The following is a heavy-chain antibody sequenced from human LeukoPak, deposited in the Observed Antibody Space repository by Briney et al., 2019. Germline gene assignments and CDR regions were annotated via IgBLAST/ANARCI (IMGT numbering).Heavy chain of an antibody. CDR2: IYRSGST. J-gene: IGHJ4*02. D-gene: IGHD6-19*01. CDR3: ARFRDDSRGWYSDFDD. Sequence: SETLSLTCTVSGGSISSDYWSGIRQPAGKGLEWIGRIYRSGSTNYNPSLKSRVTMSVDTSKDELSLKLSSVTAADTAVYYCARFRDDSRGWYSDFDDWGQGILVTVS. CDR1: GGSISSDY. V-gene: IGHV4-4*07.